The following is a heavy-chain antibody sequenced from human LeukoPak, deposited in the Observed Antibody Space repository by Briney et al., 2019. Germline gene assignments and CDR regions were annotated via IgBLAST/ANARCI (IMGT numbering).Heavy chain of an antibody. J-gene: IGHJ4*02. CDR1: GYSFTSYW. D-gene: IGHD6-19*01. Sequence: GESLKISRKGSGYSFTSYWIGWVRQMPGKGLEWMGIIYPGDSDTRYSPSFQGQVTISADKSISTAYLQWSSLKASDTAMYYCARSRYSSGWYLSYYFDYWGQGTLVTVSS. V-gene: IGHV5-51*01. CDR3: ARSRYSSGWYLSYYFDY. CDR2: IYPGDSDT.